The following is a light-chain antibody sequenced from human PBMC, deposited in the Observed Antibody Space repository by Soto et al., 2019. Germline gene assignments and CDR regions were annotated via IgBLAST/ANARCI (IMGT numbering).Light chain of an antibody. V-gene: IGKV3-20*01. J-gene: IGKJ3*01. CDR2: GAS. CDR1: QSVSSSY. CDR3: QQYGLT. Sequence: EIVLTQSPGTLSLSPGERATLSCRASQSVSSSYLAWYQQKPGQAPRLLIYGASSRATGIPDRFSGSGSGTDFTLTISRLEPEDFAVYYCQQYGLTFGTGTKVDIK.